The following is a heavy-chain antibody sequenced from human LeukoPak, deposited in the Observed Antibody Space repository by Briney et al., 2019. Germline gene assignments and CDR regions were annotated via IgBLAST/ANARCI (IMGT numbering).Heavy chain of an antibody. J-gene: IGHJ6*02. Sequence: SETLSLTCTVSGGSIDSSGPSWGWIRQPPGKGLEWIGWVYYGGDAYYNPSLKSRVTISAALSKNQFSLSLISVTAADTALYYCARLFSRGWPYYYGLGAWGQGTTVTVSS. V-gene: IGHV4-39*01. CDR3: ARLFSRGWPYYYGLGA. D-gene: IGHD6-19*01. CDR1: GGSIDSSGPS. CDR2: VYYGGDA.